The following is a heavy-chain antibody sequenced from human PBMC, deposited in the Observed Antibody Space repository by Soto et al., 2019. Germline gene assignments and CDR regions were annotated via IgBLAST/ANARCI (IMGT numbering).Heavy chain of an antibody. CDR2: ISAHNGKT. D-gene: IGHD1-1*01. V-gene: IGHV1-18*01. Sequence: QVHLVQSGAEVKKPGASVKVSCKGSGYAFTTYGITWVRQAPGQGLEWMGWISAHNGKTNYAQKLQGRVTVTRDTPTSTAYMDLRRLRSDDKAVYYCARGRYGDYWGQGALVTVSS. CDR3: ARGRYGDY. CDR1: GYAFTTYG. J-gene: IGHJ4*02.